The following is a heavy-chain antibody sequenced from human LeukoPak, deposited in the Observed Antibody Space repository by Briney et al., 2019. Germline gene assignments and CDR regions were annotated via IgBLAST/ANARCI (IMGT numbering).Heavy chain of an antibody. CDR1: GFTFSSYA. Sequence: GGSPRLSCAASGFTFSSYAMSWVRQAPGKGLEWVSAISGSGGSTYYADSVKGRFTISRDNSKNTLYLQMNSLRAEDTAVYYCAKPYDSSGYYFFPIDYWGQGTLVTVSS. CDR3: AKPYDSSGYYFFPIDY. J-gene: IGHJ4*02. D-gene: IGHD3-22*01. CDR2: ISGSGGST. V-gene: IGHV3-23*01.